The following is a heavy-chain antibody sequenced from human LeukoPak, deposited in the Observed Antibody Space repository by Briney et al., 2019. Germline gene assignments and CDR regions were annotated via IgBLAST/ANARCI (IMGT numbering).Heavy chain of an antibody. J-gene: IGHJ5*02. CDR2: INPNSGGT. CDR1: GYTFTGYY. D-gene: IGHD6-13*01. V-gene: IGHV1-2*02. CDR3: ARARRIAAAVQITNWFDP. Sequence: GASVKVSCKASGYTFTGYYMHWVRQAPGQGLEWMVWINPNSGGTNYAQKFQGRVTMTRDTSISTAYMELSRLRSDDTAVYYCARARRIAAAVQITNWFDPRGQGTLVTVSS.